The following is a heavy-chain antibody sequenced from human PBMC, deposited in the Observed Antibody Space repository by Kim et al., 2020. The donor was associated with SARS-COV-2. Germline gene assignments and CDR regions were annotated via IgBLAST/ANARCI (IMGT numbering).Heavy chain of an antibody. V-gene: IGHV3-33*05. CDR2: ISYDGSNK. CDR1: GFTFSSYG. J-gene: IGHJ6*01. Sequence: GGSLRLSCAASGFTFSSYGMHWVRQAPGKGLEWVAVISYDGSNKYYADSVKGRFTISRDNSKNTLYLQMNSLRAEDTAVYYCAREGVGSSTPQNYYYRM. D-gene: IGHD1-26*01. CDR3: AREGVGSSTPQNYYYRM.